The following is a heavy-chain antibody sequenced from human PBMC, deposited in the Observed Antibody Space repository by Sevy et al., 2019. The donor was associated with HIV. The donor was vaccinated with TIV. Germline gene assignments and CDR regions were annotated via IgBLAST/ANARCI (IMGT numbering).Heavy chain of an antibody. CDR3: ATSAQPYYYDSRGYYYGFDY. CDR2: ISSSGSTI. CDR1: GFTFSDYY. J-gene: IGHJ4*02. Sequence: GGSLRLSCAASGFTFSDYYMSWIRQAPGKGLEWVSYISSSGSTIYYADSVKGRFTISRDNAKNSLYLQMNSLRAEDTAVYYCATSAQPYYYDSRGYYYGFDYWGQGTLVTVSS. V-gene: IGHV3-11*01. D-gene: IGHD3-22*01.